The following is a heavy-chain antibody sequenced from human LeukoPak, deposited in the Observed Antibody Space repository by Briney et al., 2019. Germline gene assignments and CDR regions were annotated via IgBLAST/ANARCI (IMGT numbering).Heavy chain of an antibody. Sequence: ASVKVSCKASGGTFSSYTISWVRQAPGQGLEWMGRIIPILGIANYAQKFQGRVTITADKSTSTAYMDLSSLKSEDTAVYYCASDPLAAADTREFDYWGQGTLVSVFS. D-gene: IGHD6-13*01. V-gene: IGHV1-69*02. CDR2: IIPILGIA. J-gene: IGHJ4*02. CDR3: ASDPLAAADTREFDY. CDR1: GGTFSSYT.